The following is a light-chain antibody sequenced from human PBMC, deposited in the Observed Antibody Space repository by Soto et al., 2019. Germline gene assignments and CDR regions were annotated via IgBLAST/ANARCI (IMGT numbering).Light chain of an antibody. Sequence: DIQLTQSPSTLSASVGDRVTITCRASQSISSWLAWYQQKPGKAPKFLIYKTSNLESGVPSRFSGSGSGTEFTITISSLQPDDFATYYCQYYNNYCWTFGQGTKVDIK. V-gene: IGKV1-5*03. CDR2: KTS. J-gene: IGKJ1*01. CDR1: QSISSW. CDR3: QYYNNYCWT.